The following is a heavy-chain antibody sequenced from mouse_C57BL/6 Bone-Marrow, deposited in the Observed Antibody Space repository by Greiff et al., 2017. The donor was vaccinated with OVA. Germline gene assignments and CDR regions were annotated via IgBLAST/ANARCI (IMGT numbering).Heavy chain of an antibody. V-gene: IGHV1-9*01. CDR3: ARKGPYYYGSSLYAMDY. Sequence: VKLVESGAELMKPGASVKLSCKATGYTFTGYWIEWVKQRPGHGLEWIGEILPGSGSTNYNEKFKGKATFTADTSSNTAYMQLSSLTTEDSAIYYCARKGPYYYGSSLYAMDYWGQGTSVTVSS. CDR1: GYTFTGYW. D-gene: IGHD1-1*01. CDR2: ILPGSGST. J-gene: IGHJ4*01.